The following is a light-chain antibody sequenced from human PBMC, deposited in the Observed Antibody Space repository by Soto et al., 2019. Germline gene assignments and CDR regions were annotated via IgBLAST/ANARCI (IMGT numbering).Light chain of an antibody. CDR2: DVS. J-gene: IGLJ2*01. V-gene: IGLV2-14*01. Sequence: QSALTQPASVSGSPGQSITISCTGTSSDVGGYNYVSWYQQHPGKAPKLMIYDVSNRPSGVSNRFSGSKSANTASLTISGPQAEDEADYSSSSYTGSSTYVVFGGGTKLTVL. CDR1: SSDVGGYNY. CDR3: SSYTGSSTYVV.